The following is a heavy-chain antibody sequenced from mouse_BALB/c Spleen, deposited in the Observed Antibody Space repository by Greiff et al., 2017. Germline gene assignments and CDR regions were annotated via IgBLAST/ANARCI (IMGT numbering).Heavy chain of an antibody. V-gene: IGHV14-3*02. J-gene: IGHJ4*01. CDR1: GFNIKDTY. D-gene: IGHD3-1*01. CDR2: IDPANGNT. CDR3: ASSGYVGYAMDY. Sequence: DVKLVESGAELVKPGASVKLSCTASGFNIKDTYMHWVKQRPEQGLEWIGRIDPANGNTKYDPKYQGKATITAEPSSNTAYLQLSSLTSEDTAVYYCASSGYVGYAMDYWGQGTSVTVSS.